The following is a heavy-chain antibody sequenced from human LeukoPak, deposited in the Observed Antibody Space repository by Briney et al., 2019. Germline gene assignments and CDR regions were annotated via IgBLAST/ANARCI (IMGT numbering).Heavy chain of an antibody. CDR1: GGPISSHY. Sequence: SETLSLTCTVSGGPISSHYWSWIRQPPGKGLEWIGYIYYSGSTNYNPSLKSRVTISVDTSKNQFSLKLSSVTAADTAVYYCARFGSYDAFDIWGQGTMVTVSS. J-gene: IGHJ3*02. CDR3: ARFGSYDAFDI. D-gene: IGHD2-15*01. CDR2: IYYSGST. V-gene: IGHV4-59*11.